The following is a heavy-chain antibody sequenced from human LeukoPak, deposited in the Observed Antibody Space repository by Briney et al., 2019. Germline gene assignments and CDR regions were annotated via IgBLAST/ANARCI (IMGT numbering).Heavy chain of an antibody. CDR2: ISWNSGRI. CDR3: AKSSPGYSSGWLQH. CDR1: GFTFDDYA. V-gene: IGHV3-9*03. Sequence: GGSLRLSCAASGFTFDDYAMHWVRQAPGKGLEWVSGISWNSGRIDYADSVKGRITISRDNAKKSLYLQMNSLRAEDMALYYCAKSSPGYSSGWLQHWGQGTPVTVSS. J-gene: IGHJ1*01. D-gene: IGHD6-19*01.